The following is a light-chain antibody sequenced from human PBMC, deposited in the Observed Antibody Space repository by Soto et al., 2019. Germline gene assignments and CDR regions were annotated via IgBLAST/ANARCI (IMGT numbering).Light chain of an antibody. Sequence: EIVMTQSPAILSVSPGERAALSCRASQSVSSNLAWYQQKPGQAPRLLIYGASSRATGIPDRFSGSGSGTDFTLTISRLEPEDFAVYYCQQYGSSSWTFGQGTKVDIK. V-gene: IGKV3-20*01. CDR3: QQYGSSSWT. CDR1: QSVSSN. J-gene: IGKJ1*01. CDR2: GAS.